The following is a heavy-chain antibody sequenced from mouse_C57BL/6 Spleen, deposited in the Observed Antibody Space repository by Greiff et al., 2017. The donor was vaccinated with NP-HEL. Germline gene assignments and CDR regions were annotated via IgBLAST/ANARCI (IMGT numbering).Heavy chain of an antibody. V-gene: IGHV1-53*01. CDR3: ARRLGRGDDFDY. Sequence: QVQLQQPGTELVKPGASVKLSCTASGFTFTSYWMHWVKQRPGQGLEWIGNINPGNGGTNYNEKFKSKATMTVDKSSSTAYMQLSSLTSEDTAVYYCARRLGRGDDFDYWGQGTTLTVSS. CDR2: INPGNGGT. J-gene: IGHJ2*01. D-gene: IGHD4-1*01. CDR1: GFTFTSYW.